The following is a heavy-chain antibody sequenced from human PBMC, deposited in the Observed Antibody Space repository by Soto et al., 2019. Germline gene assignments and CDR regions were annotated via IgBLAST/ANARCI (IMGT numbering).Heavy chain of an antibody. CDR2: ISSSSSYI. D-gene: IGHD6-6*01. Sequence: GGSLRLSCAASGFTFSSYSMNWVRQAPGKGLEWVSSISSSSSYIYYADSVKGRFAISRDNAKNSLYLQMNSLRAEDTAVYYCARDLVKSIAARPGWFDPWGQGTLVTVSS. CDR3: ARDLVKSIAARPGWFDP. V-gene: IGHV3-21*01. J-gene: IGHJ5*02. CDR1: GFTFSSYS.